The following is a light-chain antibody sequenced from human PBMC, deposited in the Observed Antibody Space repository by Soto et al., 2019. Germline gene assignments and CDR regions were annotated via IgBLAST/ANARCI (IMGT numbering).Light chain of an antibody. CDR3: QHYHGWPIT. CDR2: GAS. CDR1: QSVSSN. V-gene: IGKV3-15*01. J-gene: IGKJ5*01. Sequence: EKVLTLYPGALSLSKRERATLSCRASQSVSSNLAWYQQKPGQAPRLLIYGASTRATGIPARFSGSGSGTEFTLTISSLQSEDFAVYYCQHYHGWPITFGQVTLLEVK.